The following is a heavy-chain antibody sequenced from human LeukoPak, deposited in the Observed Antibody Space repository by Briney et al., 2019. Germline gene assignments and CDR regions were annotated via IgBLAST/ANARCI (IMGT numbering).Heavy chain of an antibody. Sequence: PGGSLRLSCAASGFTFSNACMSWVRQAPGKGLEWVGHIKGKTDGGTTDYAAPVQGRFTISRDDSNNTLFLQMNSLKTEDTAVYYCTTGTWIQLWLADYWGQGTLLTVSS. CDR3: TTGTWIQLWLADY. V-gene: IGHV3-15*01. J-gene: IGHJ4*02. D-gene: IGHD5-18*01. CDR2: IKGKTDGGTT. CDR1: GFTFSNAC.